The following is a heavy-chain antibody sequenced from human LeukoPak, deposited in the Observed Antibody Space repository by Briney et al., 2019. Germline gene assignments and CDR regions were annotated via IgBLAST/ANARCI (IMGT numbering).Heavy chain of an antibody. Sequence: MASETLSLTCTVSGGSISNDYWSWIRQPPGKGLEWIGNIYNSGSTNYNPSLKSRVTMSVDTSKNQFSLKLNSVTAADTAVYYCARDRVAAGKNLAYYYCYGMDVWGQGTTVTVSS. D-gene: IGHD6-13*01. J-gene: IGHJ6*02. CDR2: IYNSGST. CDR1: GGSISNDY. CDR3: ARDRVAAGKNLAYYYCYGMDV. V-gene: IGHV4-59*01.